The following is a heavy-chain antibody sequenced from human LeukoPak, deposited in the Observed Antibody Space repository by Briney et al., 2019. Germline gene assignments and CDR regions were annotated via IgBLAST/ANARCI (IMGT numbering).Heavy chain of an antibody. D-gene: IGHD3-3*01. Sequence: SETLSLTCVVSGASVSSSTNWWRWVRQPPGKGLEWIGENYHSGTTNYSPSLKSRVTISVDKSKNQFSLKLSSVTAADTAVYYCVRGVVSRGYYFDYWGQGTLVTVSS. CDR2: NYHSGTT. CDR1: GASVSSSTNW. CDR3: VRGVVSRGYYFDY. J-gene: IGHJ4*02. V-gene: IGHV4-4*02.